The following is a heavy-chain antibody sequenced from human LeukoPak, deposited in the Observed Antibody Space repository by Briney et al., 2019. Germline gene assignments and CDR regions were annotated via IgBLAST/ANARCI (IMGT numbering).Heavy chain of an antibody. Sequence: GGSLRLSCAASGNSWMHWVRQAPGKGLMWVSHINSDGSWTSYADSVKGRFTISKDNAKNTVYLQMNSLRAEDTAVYYCVSFYETYWGRGTLVTVSS. CDR1: GNSW. CDR2: INSDGSWT. D-gene: IGHD2/OR15-2a*01. V-gene: IGHV3-74*01. CDR3: VSFYETY. J-gene: IGHJ4*02.